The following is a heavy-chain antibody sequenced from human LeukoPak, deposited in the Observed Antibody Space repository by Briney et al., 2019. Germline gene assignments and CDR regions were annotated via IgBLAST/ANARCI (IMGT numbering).Heavy chain of an antibody. J-gene: IGHJ3*02. V-gene: IGHV4-30-4*01. CDR2: IYYSGST. Sequence: SETLSLTCTVSGGSISSGDYYWSWIRQPPGKGLEWIGYIYYSGSTYYNPSLKSRVTISVDTSKNQFSLKLSSVTAADTAVYYCARDLAYYYDSSGYNPQKSDAFDIWGQGTMVTVSS. CDR3: ARDLAYYYDSSGYNPQKSDAFDI. CDR1: GGSISSGDYY. D-gene: IGHD3-22*01.